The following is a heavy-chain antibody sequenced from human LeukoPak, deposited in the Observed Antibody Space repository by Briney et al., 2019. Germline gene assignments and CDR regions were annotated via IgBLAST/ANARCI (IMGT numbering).Heavy chain of an antibody. Sequence: GGSLRLSCAASGFTFSSYGMHWVRQAPGKGLEWVAVISYDGSNKYYADSVKGRFTISRDNSKNTLYLQMNSLRAEDTAVYYCAKDLYDSSGYYWRDYYYGMDVWGQGTTVTVS. CDR2: ISYDGSNK. V-gene: IGHV3-30*18. CDR3: AKDLYDSSGYYWRDYYYGMDV. CDR1: GFTFSSYG. D-gene: IGHD3-22*01. J-gene: IGHJ6*02.